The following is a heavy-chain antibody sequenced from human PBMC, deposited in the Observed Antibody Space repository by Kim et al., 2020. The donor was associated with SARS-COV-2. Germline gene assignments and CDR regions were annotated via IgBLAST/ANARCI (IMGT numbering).Heavy chain of an antibody. D-gene: IGHD3-10*01. CDR2: IYYSGST. J-gene: IGHJ2*01. Sequence: SETRSLTCTVSGGSISSGDYYWSWIRQPPGKGLEWIGYIYYSGSTYYNPSLKSRVTISVDTSKNQFSLKLSSVTAADTAVYYCARAGSGSYVSWYFDLWGRGTLVTVSS. CDR3: ARAGSGSYVSWYFDL. CDR1: GGSISSGDYY. V-gene: IGHV4-30-4*01.